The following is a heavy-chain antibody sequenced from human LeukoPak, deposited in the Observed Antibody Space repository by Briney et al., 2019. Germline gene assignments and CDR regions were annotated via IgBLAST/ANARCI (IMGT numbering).Heavy chain of an antibody. CDR1: GGSISSYY. Sequence: PSETLSLTCTVSGGSISSYYWSWIRQPAGKGLEWIGRIYTSGSTNYNPSLKSRVTISVDTSKNQFSLKLSSVTAADTAVYYCARLQRGYSSVGAFDIWGQGTMVTVSS. CDR3: ARLQRGYSSVGAFDI. D-gene: IGHD5-18*01. CDR2: IYTSGST. V-gene: IGHV4-4*07. J-gene: IGHJ3*02.